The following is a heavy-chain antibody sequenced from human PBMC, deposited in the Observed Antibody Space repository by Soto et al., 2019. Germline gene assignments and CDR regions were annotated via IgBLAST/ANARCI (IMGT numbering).Heavy chain of an antibody. J-gene: IGHJ4*02. V-gene: IGHV4-4*02. D-gene: IGHD3-10*01. CDR2: IYHSGST. CDR1: GGSISSSNW. CDR3: ARDGGYYYGSGSYSFFDY. Sequence: QVQLQESGPGLVKPSGTLSLTCAVSGGSISSSNWWSWVRQPPGKGLEWIGEIYHSGSTNYNPSLKSRVTISVDKSKTQFSLKLSSVTAADTAVYYCARDGGYYYGSGSYSFFDYWGQGTLVTVSS.